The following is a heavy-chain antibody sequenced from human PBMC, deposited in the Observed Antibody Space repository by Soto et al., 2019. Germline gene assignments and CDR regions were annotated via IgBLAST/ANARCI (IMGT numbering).Heavy chain of an antibody. Sequence: GGSLRLSCAASGFIFKMYWTHWVRQSPGKGLVWISRIYNDGTYSDYADSVRGRFTISRDNVNDTLYLQMNNLRAEDSGLYYCTRGPRPISTGTGAYWGQGTKVTVYS. CDR2: IYNDGTYS. J-gene: IGHJ4*02. V-gene: IGHV3-74*01. CDR3: TRGPRPISTGTGAY. D-gene: IGHD3-10*01. CDR1: GFIFKMYW.